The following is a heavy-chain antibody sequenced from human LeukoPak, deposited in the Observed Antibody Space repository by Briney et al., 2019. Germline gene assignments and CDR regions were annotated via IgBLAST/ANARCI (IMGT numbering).Heavy chain of an antibody. CDR3: AKSIAALGDGAFDI. CDR1: GFNFNDAW. D-gene: IGHD6-6*01. J-gene: IGHJ3*02. Sequence: GGSLRLPCATSGFNFNDAWMRWVRQAPGGGLEWVGRLKSKGGGETADYGAAVKGRFTISRDNAKNSLYLQMNSLRAEDTAVYYCAKSIAALGDGAFDIWGQGTMVTVSS. V-gene: IGHV3-15*01. CDR2: LKSKGGGETA.